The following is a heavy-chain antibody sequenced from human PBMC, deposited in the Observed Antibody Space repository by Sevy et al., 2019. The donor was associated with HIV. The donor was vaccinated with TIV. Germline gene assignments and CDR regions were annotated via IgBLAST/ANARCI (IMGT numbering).Heavy chain of an antibody. CDR2: IYTSGNT. V-gene: IGHV4-4*07. D-gene: IGHD2-2*03. CDR1: GDSVTNYY. Sequence: LETLSLNCTVSGDSVTNYYWNWIRQPARKGLEWIGRIYTSGNTNSGNTNYNPSLKSRVTMSVDTSKNRFSLKLTSVTAADTAVYYCASGRGYSYSLNYWGQGTVVTVSS. J-gene: IGHJ4*02. CDR3: ASGRGYSYSLNY.